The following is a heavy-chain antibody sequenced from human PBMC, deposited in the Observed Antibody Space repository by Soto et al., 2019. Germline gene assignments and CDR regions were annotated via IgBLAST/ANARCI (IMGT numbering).Heavy chain of an antibody. J-gene: IGHJ6*02. D-gene: IGHD6-19*01. CDR1: GFSFSSYA. CDR2: ISSSGGTK. Sequence: GGSLRLSCAASGFSFSSYAMTWVRQTPGKGLEWVSTISSSGGTKYYVDSVKGRFTISRDNSKNSLFLQMNSLRAEDTAVYYCARGGSGCFNPRRIDFWARGTTVTVSS. CDR3: ARGGSGCFNPRRIDF. V-gene: IGHV3-23*01.